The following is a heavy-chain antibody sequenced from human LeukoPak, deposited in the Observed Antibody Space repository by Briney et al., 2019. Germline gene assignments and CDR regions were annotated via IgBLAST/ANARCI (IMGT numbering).Heavy chain of an antibody. CDR1: GGSISSSSYY. CDR2: IYHSGST. V-gene: IGHV4-39*07. CDR3: ARARLDYYGSGATFDY. D-gene: IGHD3-10*01. Sequence: PSETLSLTCTVSGGSISSSSYYWGWIRQPPGKGLEWIGYIYHSGSTYYNPSLKSRVTISVDRSKNQFSLKLSSVTAADTAVYYCARARLDYYGSGATFDYWGQGTLVTVSS. J-gene: IGHJ4*02.